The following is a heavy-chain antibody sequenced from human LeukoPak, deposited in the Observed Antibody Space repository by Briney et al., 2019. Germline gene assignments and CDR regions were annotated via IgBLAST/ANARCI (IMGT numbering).Heavy chain of an antibody. Sequence: SETLSLTCTVSGGAINTSSYYWSWVRQPPGEGLDWIGSIFYSGSTYYNPSLRSRVTISVDTSKNQFSLKLNSVTAADTAVYYCARPYYDSSGYWGAFDIWGQGTVVTVSS. CDR3: ARPYYDSSGYWGAFDI. V-gene: IGHV4-39*01. J-gene: IGHJ3*02. CDR1: GGAINTSSYY. CDR2: IFYSGST. D-gene: IGHD3-22*01.